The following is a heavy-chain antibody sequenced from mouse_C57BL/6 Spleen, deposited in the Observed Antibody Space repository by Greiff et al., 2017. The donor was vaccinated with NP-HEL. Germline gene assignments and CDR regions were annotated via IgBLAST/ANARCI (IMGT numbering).Heavy chain of an antibody. Sequence: QVQLQQSGPELVKPGASVKISCKASGYAFSSSWMNWVKQRPGKGLEWIGRIYPGDGDTNYNGKFKGKATLTADKSSSTAYMQLSSLTSEDSAVYFCARSEDSNYPWFAYWGQGTLVTVSA. CDR3: ARSEDSNYPWFAY. CDR2: IYPGDGDT. V-gene: IGHV1-82*01. D-gene: IGHD2-5*01. J-gene: IGHJ3*01. CDR1: GYAFSSSW.